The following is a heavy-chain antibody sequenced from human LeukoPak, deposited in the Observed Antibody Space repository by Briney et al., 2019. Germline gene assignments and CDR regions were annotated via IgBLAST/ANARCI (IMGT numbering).Heavy chain of an antibody. Sequence: GGSLRLSCAASGFGFTAAWMSWVRQAPGKGLEWVTTISGSGGYTLYADSVKGRFTISRDNSKNTLYLQMNSLRAEDTAVYYCAKSKDGNIAASFDPWGQGTLVTVSS. V-gene: IGHV3-23*01. CDR2: ISGSGGYT. CDR1: GFGFTAAW. J-gene: IGHJ5*02. CDR3: AKSKDGNIAASFDP. D-gene: IGHD6-13*01.